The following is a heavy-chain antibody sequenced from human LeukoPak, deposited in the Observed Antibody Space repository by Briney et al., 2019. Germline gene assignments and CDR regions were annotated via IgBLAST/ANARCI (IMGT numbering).Heavy chain of an antibody. CDR2: ISGSSNRI. CDR1: GFSFSSYS. J-gene: IGHJ4*02. CDR3: ARAPPDYGGYTNDY. Sequence: GGSLRLSCVASGFSFSSYSMNWVRQAPGKGLKWVSYISGSSNRIFYADSVKGRFTISRDNAESSLYLQMNSLRAEDTAVYYCARAPPDYGGYTNDYWGQGTLVTVSS. V-gene: IGHV3-48*01. D-gene: IGHD4-23*01.